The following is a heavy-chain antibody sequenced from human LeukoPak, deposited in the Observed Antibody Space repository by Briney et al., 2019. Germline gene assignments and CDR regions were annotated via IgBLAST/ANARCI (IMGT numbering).Heavy chain of an antibody. V-gene: IGHV3-30*02. CDR1: GFTFSSYG. CDR3: AKEAQGQGQLRYCDWLSHLGYYYYMDV. J-gene: IGHJ6*03. Sequence: PGGSLRLSCAASGFTFSSYGMHWVRQAPGKGLEWVAFIRYDGSNKYYADSVKGRFTISRDNSKNTLYLQMNSLRAEDTAVYYCAKEAQGQGQLRYCDWLSHLGYYYYMDVWGKGTTVTISS. CDR2: IRYDGSNK. D-gene: IGHD3-9*01.